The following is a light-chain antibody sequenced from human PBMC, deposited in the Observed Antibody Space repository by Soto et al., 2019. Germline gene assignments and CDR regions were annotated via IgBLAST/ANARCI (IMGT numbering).Light chain of an antibody. CDR2: AAS. CDR1: QGISNY. Sequence: DIQMTQSTSTLSGSVGDRVTITCRASQGISNYLAWYQQKTGKVPKLLIYAASTLQSGVPSRFSGSGSGTDFTLTISSLQPEDVATYYCQKYNSAPWTFGQGTKVDIK. V-gene: IGKV1-27*01. CDR3: QKYNSAPWT. J-gene: IGKJ1*01.